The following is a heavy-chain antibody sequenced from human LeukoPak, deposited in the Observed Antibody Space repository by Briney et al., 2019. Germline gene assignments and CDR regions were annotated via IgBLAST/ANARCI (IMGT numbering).Heavy chain of an antibody. CDR3: GLGSGRSDFDY. V-gene: IGHV3-15*01. Sequence: GGSLRLSCAASGFTFDNAWMSWVRQAPGKGLEWVGRIKRKADGATRDFAAPVKGRFAISRDDSKNTVYLQMNSLKTEDTAVYYCGLGSGRSDFDYWGQGTLVTVSS. J-gene: IGHJ4*02. CDR1: GFTFDNAW. CDR2: IKRKADGATR. D-gene: IGHD3-10*01.